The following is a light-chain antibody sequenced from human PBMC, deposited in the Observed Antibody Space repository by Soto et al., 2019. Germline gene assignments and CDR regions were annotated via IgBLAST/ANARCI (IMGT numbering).Light chain of an antibody. CDR2: ATS. CDR1: QGISSY. V-gene: IGKV1-8*01. CDR3: QQYYTYPWT. Sequence: AIRMTQSPSSLSASTGDRVTITCRASQGISSYLAWFQQKPGRPPKLLMSATSTLQSDVPSRFSGSGSGTDFTLTIGCLQSEELATYYCQQYYTYPWTVGQGTKVEIK. J-gene: IGKJ1*01.